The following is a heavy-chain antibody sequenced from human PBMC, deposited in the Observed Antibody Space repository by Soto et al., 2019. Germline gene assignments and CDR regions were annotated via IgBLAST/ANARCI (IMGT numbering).Heavy chain of an antibody. CDR2: INYSGST. Sequence: SETLSLTCTVSGGSIGSTSYYWGWIRQPPGKGLEWIGSINYSGSTYFNPSLKSRVTIFIDTSKNQFSLKLTSVTAADTAVYYCAMNRGSGGRYYFDYWGQGTLVTVSS. CDR3: AMNRGSGGRYYFDY. CDR1: GGSIGSTSYY. V-gene: IGHV4-39*01. D-gene: IGHD3-16*01. J-gene: IGHJ4*02.